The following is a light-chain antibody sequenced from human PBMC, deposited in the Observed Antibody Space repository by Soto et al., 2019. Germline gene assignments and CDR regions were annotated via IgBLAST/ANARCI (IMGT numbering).Light chain of an antibody. CDR1: QGISSW. Sequence: DIPMTQSQSSVSASVGDRVSITCRAIQGISSWLAWYQPKPWKAPKLLIYNVSILQSGVPSRISGSGSRTDFTHTINSLQPEDLATYYCQQANSFPLTFGGETKVEIK. J-gene: IGKJ4*01. CDR2: NVS. CDR3: QQANSFPLT. V-gene: IGKV1-12*01.